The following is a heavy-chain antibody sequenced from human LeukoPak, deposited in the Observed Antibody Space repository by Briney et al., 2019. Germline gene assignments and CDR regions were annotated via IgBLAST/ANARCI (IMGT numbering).Heavy chain of an antibody. CDR1: AFTFRNYS. V-gene: IGHV3-74*01. Sequence: ESLTLPFPSLAFTFRNYSMPWLRQAPGNRLVLLSPIRSDWSSTNYADSVQGRFTISRDNAKNTLYLQMNSVSAAVSSISFCTRTLLGANRPFDFWRHATLALVS. J-gene: IGHJ4*01. D-gene: IGHD1-26*01. CDR3: TRTLLGANRPFDF. CDR2: IRSDWSST.